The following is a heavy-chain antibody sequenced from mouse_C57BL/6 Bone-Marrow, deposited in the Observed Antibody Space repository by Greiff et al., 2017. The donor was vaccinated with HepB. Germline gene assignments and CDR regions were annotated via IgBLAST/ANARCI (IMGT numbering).Heavy chain of an antibody. D-gene: IGHD1-1*01. CDR3: ARYEITTVVRLFDY. CDR2: INPNNGGT. J-gene: IGHJ2*01. V-gene: IGHV1-26*01. CDR1: GYTFTDYY. Sequence: EVHLQQSGPELVKPGASVKISCKASGYTFTDYYMNWVKQSHGKSLEWIGDINPNNGGTSYNQKFKGKATLTVDKSSSTAYMELRSLTSEDSAVYYCARYEITTVVRLFDYWGQGTTLTVSS.